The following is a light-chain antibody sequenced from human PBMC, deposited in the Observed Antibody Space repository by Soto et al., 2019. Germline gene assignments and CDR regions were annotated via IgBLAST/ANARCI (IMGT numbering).Light chain of an antibody. V-gene: IGKV1-12*01. CDR1: QSISGL. Sequence: DIQMTQSPSSVSASVGDRVTITCRTSQSISGLLAWYQQKPGKAHKLLISASSRVQSGVPSRFSGSGSGTDFALTISSRPPEDFATYYCQQGTKFPLTFGGGTRVEIK. CDR3: QQGTKFPLT. J-gene: IGKJ4*01. CDR2: ASS.